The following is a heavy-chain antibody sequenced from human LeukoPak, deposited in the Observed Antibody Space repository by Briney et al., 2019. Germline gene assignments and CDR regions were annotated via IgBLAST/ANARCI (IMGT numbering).Heavy chain of an antibody. V-gene: IGHV1-2*02. CDR2: INPNSGGT. CDR3: ARGIAAAGYFDY. J-gene: IGHJ4*02. Sequence: ASVKVSCKASGYTFTGYYMHWVRQAPGQGLEWMGWINPNSGGTNYAQKFQGRVTMTRDTSISTAYMELSRLRSDDAAVYYCARGIAAAGYFDYWGQGTLVTVSS. CDR1: GYTFTGYY. D-gene: IGHD6-13*01.